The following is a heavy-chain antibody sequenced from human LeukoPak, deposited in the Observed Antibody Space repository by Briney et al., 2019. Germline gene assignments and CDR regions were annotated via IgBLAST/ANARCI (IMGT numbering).Heavy chain of an antibody. CDR2: IYYSGST. CDR1: GGSISSYY. V-gene: IGHV4-59*01. Sequence: SETLSLTCTVSGGSISSYYWSWIRQPPGKGLEWIGYIYYSGSTNYNPSLKSRVTISVDTSKNQFSLKLSSVTAADTAVHYCARGRDGYNEYYFDYWGQGTLVTVSS. J-gene: IGHJ4*02. CDR3: ARGRDGYNEYYFDY. D-gene: IGHD5-24*01.